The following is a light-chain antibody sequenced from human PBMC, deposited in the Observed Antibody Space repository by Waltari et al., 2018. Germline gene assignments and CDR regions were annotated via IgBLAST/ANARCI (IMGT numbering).Light chain of an antibody. Sequence: IVFTQSPVTLSLSPGGIAALPFRASQSVSGYLAWYRPKPCQAPRLLIYDVFKRATGIPERFSGSGSETDFTLTISSLEPEDFGVYFCQQRSDWPPAITFGQGTRLEIK. J-gene: IGKJ5*01. CDR1: QSVSGY. V-gene: IGKV3-11*01. CDR3: QQRSDWPPAIT. CDR2: DVF.